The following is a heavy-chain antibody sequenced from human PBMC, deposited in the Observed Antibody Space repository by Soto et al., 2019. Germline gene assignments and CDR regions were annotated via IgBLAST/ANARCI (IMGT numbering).Heavy chain of an antibody. Sequence: PGGSLRLSCAASGFTFSSYAMHWVRQAPGKGLEWVAVISYDGSNKYYADSVKGRFTISRDNSKNTLYLQMNSPRAEDTAVYYCARDSFRSQFRWLALTGWGQGTLVTVSS. CDR2: ISYDGSNK. D-gene: IGHD3-9*01. CDR1: GFTFSSYA. J-gene: IGHJ4*02. CDR3: ARDSFRSQFRWLALTG. V-gene: IGHV3-30-3*01.